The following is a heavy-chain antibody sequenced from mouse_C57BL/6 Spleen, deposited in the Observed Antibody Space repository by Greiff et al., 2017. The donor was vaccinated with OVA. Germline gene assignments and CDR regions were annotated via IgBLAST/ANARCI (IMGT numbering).Heavy chain of an antibody. CDR2: ISSGGDYI. Sequence: EVKVVESGEGLVKPGGSLKLSCAASGFTFSSYAMSWVRQTPEKRLEWVAYISSGGDYIYYADTVKGRFTISRDNARNTLYLQMSSLKSEDTAMYYCTRGLYYSNYYFDYWGQGTTLTVSS. D-gene: IGHD2-5*01. CDR1: GFTFSSYA. CDR3: TRGLYYSNYYFDY. J-gene: IGHJ2*01. V-gene: IGHV5-9-1*02.